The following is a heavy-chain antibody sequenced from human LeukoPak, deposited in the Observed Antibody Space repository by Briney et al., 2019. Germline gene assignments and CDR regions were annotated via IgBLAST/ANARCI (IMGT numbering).Heavy chain of an antibody. CDR1: GFTFSSYG. CDR2: IRYNGSNK. Sequence: GGSLRLSCAASGFTFSSYGMHWVRQAPGKGLEWVAFIRYNGSNKYYADSVKGRFTISRDNAKNTLYLQMNSLRAEDTAVYYCARGGDIVVVVAATPYYFDYWGQGTLVTVSS. D-gene: IGHD2-15*01. J-gene: IGHJ4*02. CDR3: ARGGDIVVVVAATPYYFDY. V-gene: IGHV3-30*02.